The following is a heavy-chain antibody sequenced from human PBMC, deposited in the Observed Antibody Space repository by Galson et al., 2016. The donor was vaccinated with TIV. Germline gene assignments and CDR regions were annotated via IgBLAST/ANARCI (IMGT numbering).Heavy chain of an antibody. CDR1: RFTFSSYA. Sequence: SLRLSCAASRFTFSSYAMSWVRQAPGKGLEWVSAISVSGGRTYYADSVKGRFTISRDNSKNTLYLQMDGLRAEDTAVYYCARGGGYGDVYFDFWGQGSLVTVSS. V-gene: IGHV3-23*01. CDR2: ISVSGGRT. D-gene: IGHD4-17*01. CDR3: ARGGGYGDVYFDF. J-gene: IGHJ4*02.